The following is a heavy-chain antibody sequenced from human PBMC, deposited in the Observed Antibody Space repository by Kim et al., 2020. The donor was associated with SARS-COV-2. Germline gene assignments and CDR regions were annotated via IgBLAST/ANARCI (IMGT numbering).Heavy chain of an antibody. CDR2: PGDSDT. Sequence: PGDSDTRYSPSLQGQVTISADKSSSPADLQWSSLKASDTAMYYCARIGDYWGQGTLVTVSS. CDR3: ARIGDY. V-gene: IGHV5-51*01. D-gene: IGHD2-15*01. J-gene: IGHJ4*02.